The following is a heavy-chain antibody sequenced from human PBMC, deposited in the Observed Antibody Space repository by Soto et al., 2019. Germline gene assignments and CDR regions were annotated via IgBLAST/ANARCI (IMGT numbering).Heavy chain of an antibody. D-gene: IGHD3-3*01. CDR2: ISDNGGGT. Sequence: GGSLRLSCPASGFIFSSFAMHWVRQAPGKGLKYVSAISDNGGGTYYADSVKGRFTISRDNSKNTLYLQMSTLRPEDTAVYYCVKDMYYDFWSGSHDYWGQGTLVTVSS. CDR1: GFIFSSFA. CDR3: VKDMYYDFWSGSHDY. V-gene: IGHV3-64D*06. J-gene: IGHJ4*02.